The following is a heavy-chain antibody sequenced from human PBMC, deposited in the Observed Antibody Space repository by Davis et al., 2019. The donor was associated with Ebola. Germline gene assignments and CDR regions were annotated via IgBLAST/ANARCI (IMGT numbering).Heavy chain of an antibody. Sequence: MPSETLSLTCTVSGGSISSYYWSWIRQPPGKGLEWIGYIYYSGSTNYNPSLKSRVTISVDTSKNQFSLKLSSVTAADTAVYYCATYYDFWSSHYGMDVWGQGTTVTVSS. V-gene: IGHV4-59*01. J-gene: IGHJ6*02. CDR1: GGSISSYY. CDR2: IYYSGST. D-gene: IGHD3-3*01. CDR3: ATYYDFWSSHYGMDV.